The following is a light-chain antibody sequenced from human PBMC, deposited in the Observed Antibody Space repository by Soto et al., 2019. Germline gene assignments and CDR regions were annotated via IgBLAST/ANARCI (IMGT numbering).Light chain of an antibody. J-gene: IGKJ2*02. V-gene: IGKV1-39*01. Sequence: DLQMTQSPSSLSASVGDRVTITCRASQSISTYLNWYQQKVGKAPKHLIYAASSLQRGVPSRFSGSGSGTDFTLTTSSLQPVDFATYYCQQSYSTPRTFGQGTKLEIK. CDR3: QQSYSTPRT. CDR2: AAS. CDR1: QSISTY.